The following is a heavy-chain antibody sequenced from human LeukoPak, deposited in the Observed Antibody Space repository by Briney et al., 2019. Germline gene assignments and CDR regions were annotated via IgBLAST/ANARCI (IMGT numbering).Heavy chain of an antibody. CDR1: GFTFGDYN. D-gene: IGHD3-10*01. CDR2: TRAKIHDGTT. Sequence: GGSLRLSWTASGFTFGDYNMNWVRQAPGKGLEWVGYTRAKIHDGTTDYAASVKGRFTISRDDSTSIAYLHMTSLKSEDTAVYYCSRGQKDPYGPEFDYWGQGTLVTVSS. J-gene: IGHJ4*02. V-gene: IGHV3-49*04. CDR3: SRGQKDPYGPEFDY.